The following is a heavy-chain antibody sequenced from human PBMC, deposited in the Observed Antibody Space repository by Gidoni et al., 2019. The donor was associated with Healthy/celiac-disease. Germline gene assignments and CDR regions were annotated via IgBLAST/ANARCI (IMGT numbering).Heavy chain of an antibody. CDR1: GGDFRGYD. V-gene: IGHV4-34*01. D-gene: IGHD3-22*01. J-gene: IGHJ3*02. Sequence: QVQLQQWGAGLLKTSETLSLTCAVDGGDFRGYDGSWSRQPPGKGLEWIGEINHRGVTNYNPSLKSRVTISVDTSKHQFSLKLSSVTAADTAVYYCARGRSGITMIVVVIKTGTSYAFDIWGQGTMVTVSS. CDR2: INHRGVT. CDR3: ARGRSGITMIVVVIKTGTSYAFDI.